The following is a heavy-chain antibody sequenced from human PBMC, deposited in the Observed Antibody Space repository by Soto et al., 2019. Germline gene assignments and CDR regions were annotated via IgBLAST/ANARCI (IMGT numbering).Heavy chain of an antibody. CDR3: ARDLAGVDYYYYMDV. CDR2: IYSGGST. J-gene: IGHJ6*03. V-gene: IGHV3-66*01. CDR1: GFTVSSNY. Sequence: EVQLVESGGGLVQPGGSLRLSCAASGFTVSSNYMSWVRQAPGKGLEWVSVIYSGGSTYYADSVKGRFTISRDNSKNTLYLQMNSLRAEDTAVYYCARDLAGVDYYYYMDVWGKGTTVTVSS.